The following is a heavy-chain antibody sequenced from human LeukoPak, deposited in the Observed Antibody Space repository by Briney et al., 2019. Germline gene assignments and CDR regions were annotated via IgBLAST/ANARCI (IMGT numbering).Heavy chain of an antibody. CDR3: ARDGELMVYAIGRGFDY. D-gene: IGHD2-8*01. J-gene: IGHJ4*02. Sequence: ASVKVSCKASGYTFTSYGISWVRQAPGQGLEWMGCISAYNGNTNYAQKLQGRVTMTTDTSTSTAYMELRSLRSDDTAVYYCARDGELMVYAIGRGFDYWGQGTLVTVSS. CDR2: ISAYNGNT. V-gene: IGHV1-18*01. CDR1: GYTFTSYG.